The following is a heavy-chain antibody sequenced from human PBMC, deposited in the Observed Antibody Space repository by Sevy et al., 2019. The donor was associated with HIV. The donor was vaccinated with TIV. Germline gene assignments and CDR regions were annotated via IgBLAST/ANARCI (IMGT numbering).Heavy chain of an antibody. J-gene: IGHJ4*02. CDR1: GFTFSSYG. D-gene: IGHD3-22*01. V-gene: IGHV3-30*18. CDR3: AKVGQDYYDSSVYFDY. Sequence: GGSLRLSCAASGFTFSSYGMPWVRQAPGKGLEWVAVISYDGSNKYYADSVKGRFTISRDNSKNTLYLQMNSLRAEDTAVYYCAKVGQDYYDSSVYFDYWGQGTLVTVSS. CDR2: ISYDGSNK.